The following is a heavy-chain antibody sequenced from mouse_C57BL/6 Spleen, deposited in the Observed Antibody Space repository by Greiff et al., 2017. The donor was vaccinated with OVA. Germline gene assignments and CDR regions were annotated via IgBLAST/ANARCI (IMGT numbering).Heavy chain of an antibody. CDR1: GYTFTSYW. J-gene: IGHJ3*01. CDR3: ARPYDYDGGAWFAY. V-gene: IGHV1-55*01. CDR2: IYPGSGST. D-gene: IGHD2-4*01. Sequence: VQLQQSGAELVKPGASVKMSCKASGYTFTSYWITWVKQRPGQGLEWIGDIYPGSGSTNYNEKFKSKATLTVDTSSSTAYMQLSSLTSEDSAVYYCARPYDYDGGAWFAYWGQGTLVTVSA.